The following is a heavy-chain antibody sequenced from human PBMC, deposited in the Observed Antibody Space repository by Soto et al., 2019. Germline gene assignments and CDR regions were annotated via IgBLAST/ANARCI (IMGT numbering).Heavy chain of an antibody. J-gene: IGHJ5*02. Sequence: QVQLQESGPGLVKPSETLSLTCTVSGGSVSSGSYYWSWIRQPPGKGLEWIGYIYYSGSTNYNPSLKSRVTISVDTSKNQFSLKLSSVTAADTAVYYCARESSSSSAIGPWGQGTLVTVSS. CDR2: IYYSGST. V-gene: IGHV4-61*01. CDR1: GGSVSSGSYY. D-gene: IGHD6-13*01. CDR3: ARESSSSSAIGP.